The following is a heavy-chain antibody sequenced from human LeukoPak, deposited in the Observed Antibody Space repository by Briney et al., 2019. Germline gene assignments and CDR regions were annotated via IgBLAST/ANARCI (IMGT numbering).Heavy chain of an antibody. CDR1: GYSFTSYW. CDR2: IYPGDSDT. V-gene: IGHV5-51*01. Sequence: GESLKIFCKGSGYSFTSYWIGWVRQMPGKGLEWMGIIYPGDSDTGYSPSFQGQVTISADKSISTAYLQWSSLKASDTAMYYCARRAIVGYCSSTSCSYYFDYWGQGTLVTVSS. D-gene: IGHD2-2*01. CDR3: ARRAIVGYCSSTSCSYYFDY. J-gene: IGHJ4*02.